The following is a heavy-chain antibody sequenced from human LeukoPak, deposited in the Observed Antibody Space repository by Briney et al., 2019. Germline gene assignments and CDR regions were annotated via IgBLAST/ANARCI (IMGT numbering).Heavy chain of an antibody. J-gene: IGHJ4*02. CDR1: GGSFSGYY. CDR2: INHSGST. CDR3: ASLNYYDSSGYYVSDY. Sequence: SETLSLTCAVYGGSFSGYYWSWIRQPPGKGPEWIGEINHSGSTNYNPSLKSRVTISVDTSKNQFSLKLSSVTAADTAVYYCASLNYYDSSGYYVSDYWGQGTLVTVSS. V-gene: IGHV4-34*01. D-gene: IGHD3-22*01.